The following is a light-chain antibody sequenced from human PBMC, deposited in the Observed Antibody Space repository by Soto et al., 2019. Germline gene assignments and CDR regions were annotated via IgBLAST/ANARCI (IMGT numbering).Light chain of an antibody. J-gene: IGKJ1*01. V-gene: IGKV3-15*01. Sequence: EIVMTQSPATLSVSPGERATLSCRASQSVSSNLAWYQQKPGQAPRLLIYGASTRATGISARFSGSGSGTEFTLTISSLQSEDFAVYYCQQYYNWPSFGQGTKVEIK. CDR3: QQYYNWPS. CDR1: QSVSSN. CDR2: GAS.